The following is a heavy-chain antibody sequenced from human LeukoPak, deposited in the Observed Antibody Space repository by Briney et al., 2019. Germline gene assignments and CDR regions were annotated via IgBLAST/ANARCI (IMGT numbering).Heavy chain of an antibody. V-gene: IGHV4-59*08. CDR1: GGSINNYY. Sequence: SETLSLTCTVSGGSINNYYWSWIRQPPGRGLEWIGYIYYSGSTNYNPSLKSRVTISVDTSKNQFSLKLTSVTAADTAVYYCARGPPPDFDYWGQGTLVTVSS. CDR2: IYYSGST. J-gene: IGHJ4*02. CDR3: ARGPPPDFDY.